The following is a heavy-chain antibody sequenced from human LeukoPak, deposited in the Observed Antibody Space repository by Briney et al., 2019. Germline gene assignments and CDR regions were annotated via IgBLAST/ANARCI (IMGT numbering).Heavy chain of an antibody. CDR2: IYYSGST. Sequence: SQTLSLTCTVSGGSISSGDYYWSWIRQPPEKGLEWIGYIYYSGSTYYNPSLKSRVTISVDTSKNQFSLKLSSVTAADTAVYYCARGGRWVGYDILTGSHAFDIWGQGTMVTVSS. D-gene: IGHD3-9*01. V-gene: IGHV4-30-4*01. CDR3: ARGGRWVGYDILTGSHAFDI. J-gene: IGHJ3*02. CDR1: GGSISSGDYY.